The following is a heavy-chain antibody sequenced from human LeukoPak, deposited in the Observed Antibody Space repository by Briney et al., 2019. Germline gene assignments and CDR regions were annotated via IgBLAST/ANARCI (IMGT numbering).Heavy chain of an antibody. J-gene: IGHJ6*02. V-gene: IGHV3-23*01. CDR3: ARGGGLDV. D-gene: IGHD3-16*01. CDR1: GFTFSSYA. CDR2: ISGSGGST. Sequence: GGSLRLSCAASGFTFSSYAMSWVRQAPGKRLEWVSAISGSGGSTYYADSVKGRLTISRDNAKNSLYLQMSNLRAEDTAVYFCARGGGLDVWGQGATVTVSS.